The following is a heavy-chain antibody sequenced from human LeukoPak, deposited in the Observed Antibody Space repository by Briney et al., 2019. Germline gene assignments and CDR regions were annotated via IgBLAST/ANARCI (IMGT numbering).Heavy chain of an antibody. Sequence: GGSLRLSCAASGFTFSDYYMSWIRQAPGKGLEWVSYISSSVSTIYYADSVKGRFTISRDNAKNSLYLQMNSLRAEDTAVYYCARDYSNYVAGMDVWGQGTTVTVSS. CDR2: ISSSVSTI. CDR1: GFTFSDYY. J-gene: IGHJ6*02. V-gene: IGHV3-11*01. CDR3: ARDYSNYVAGMDV. D-gene: IGHD4-11*01.